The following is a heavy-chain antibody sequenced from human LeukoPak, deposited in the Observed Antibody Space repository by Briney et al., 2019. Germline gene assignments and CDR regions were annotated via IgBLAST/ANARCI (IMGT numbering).Heavy chain of an antibody. CDR1: GFTFDDYG. V-gene: IGHV3-74*01. J-gene: IGHJ4*02. D-gene: IGHD6-13*01. CDR2: INSDGSST. Sequence: GGSLRLSCAASGFTFDDYGMSWVRQAPGKGLVWVSRINSDGSSTSYADSVKGRFTISRDNAKNTLYLQMNSLRAEDTAVYYCARVHPRIAAADNLPDFDYWGQGTLVTVSS. CDR3: ARVHPRIAAADNLPDFDY.